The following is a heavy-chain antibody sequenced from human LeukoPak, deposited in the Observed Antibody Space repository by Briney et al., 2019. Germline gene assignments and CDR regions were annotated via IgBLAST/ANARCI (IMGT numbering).Heavy chain of an antibody. J-gene: IGHJ4*02. V-gene: IGHV3-23*01. CDR1: GFTFSSYA. D-gene: IGHD3-22*01. CDR3: AKAKYYYDSSGYCVDY. Sequence: GGSLRLSCAASGFTFSSYAMSWVRQAPGKGLEWVSAISGSGGSTYYADSVKGQFTISRDNSKNTLYLQMNSLRAEDTAVYYCAKAKYYYDSSGYCVDYWGQGTLVTVSS. CDR2: ISGSGGST.